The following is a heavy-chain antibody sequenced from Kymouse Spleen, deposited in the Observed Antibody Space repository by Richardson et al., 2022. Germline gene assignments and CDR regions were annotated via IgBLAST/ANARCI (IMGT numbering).Heavy chain of an antibody. Sequence: EVQLVESGGGLVKPGGSLRLSCAASGFTFSSYSMNWVRQAPGKGLEWVSSISSSSSYIYYADSVKGRFTISRDNAKNSLYLQMNSLRAEDTAVYYCARDEAARQGLYYYYGMDVWGQGTTVTVSS. D-gene: IGHD6-6*01. V-gene: IGHV3-21*03. J-gene: IGHJ6*02. CDR3: ARDEAARQGLYYYYGMDV. CDR2: ISSSSSYI. CDR1: GFTFSSYS.